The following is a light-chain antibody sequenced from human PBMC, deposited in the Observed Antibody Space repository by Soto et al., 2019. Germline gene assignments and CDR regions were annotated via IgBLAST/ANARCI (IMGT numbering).Light chain of an antibody. CDR1: QSVGTS. Sequence: EIVMTQSPATLSVSPGERATLSCRASQSVGTSLAWYQQKRGQAPRLLIYGASTRAAGISPRFSGGGSGTEFTLTISSLQSEDFAVYYCQQYNDWPRTFGQGTKVGIK. J-gene: IGKJ1*01. V-gene: IGKV3-15*01. CDR3: QQYNDWPRT. CDR2: GAS.